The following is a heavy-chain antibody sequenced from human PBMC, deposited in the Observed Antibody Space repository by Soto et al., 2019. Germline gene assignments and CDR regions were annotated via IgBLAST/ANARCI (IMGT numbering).Heavy chain of an antibody. D-gene: IGHD3-22*01. CDR3: ARKDKSGYFNWFDP. CDR2: IFPSDSDT. J-gene: IGHJ5*02. CDR1: GYRFTSYW. Sequence: GESLKISCRTSGYRFTSYWIAWVRQMPGKGLEWMGIIFPSDSDTRYSPSFQGQVTISAARSTSTVFLQWASLKASDTAVYFCARKDKSGYFNWFDPWCQGTLVTVSS. V-gene: IGHV5-51*01.